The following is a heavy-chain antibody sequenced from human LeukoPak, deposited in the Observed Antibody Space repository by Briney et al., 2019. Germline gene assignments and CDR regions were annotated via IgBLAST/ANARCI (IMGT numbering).Heavy chain of an antibody. J-gene: IGHJ3*02. Sequence: PSETLSLTCTVSGYSISSGYYWGWIRQPPGKGLEWIGSIYHSGSTYYNPSLKSRVTISVDTSKNQFSLKLSSVTAADTAVYYCARPGDSDAFDIWGQGTMVTVSS. V-gene: IGHV4-38-2*02. D-gene: IGHD4-17*01. CDR3: ARPGDSDAFDI. CDR1: GYSISSGYY. CDR2: IYHSGST.